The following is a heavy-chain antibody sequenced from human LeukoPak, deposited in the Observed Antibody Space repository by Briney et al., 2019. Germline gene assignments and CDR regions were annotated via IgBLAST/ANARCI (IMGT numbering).Heavy chain of an antibody. V-gene: IGHV4-30-4*08. J-gene: IGHJ4*02. Sequence: SETLSLTCTVSGGSISSGGYYWSWIRQHPGKGLEWIGYIYYSGSTYYNPSLKSRVTILVDTSKNQFSLRLSSVTAADTAVYFCARVGSIAMVRGVTDPYYFDYWGQGTLVTVSS. CDR2: IYYSGST. CDR3: ARVGSIAMVRGVTDPYYFDY. CDR1: GGSISSGGYY. D-gene: IGHD3-10*01.